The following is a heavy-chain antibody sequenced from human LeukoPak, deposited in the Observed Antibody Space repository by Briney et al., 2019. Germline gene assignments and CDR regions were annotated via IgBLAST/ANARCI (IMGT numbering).Heavy chain of an antibody. Sequence: PGGSLRLSCAASGFTFSSYSMNWVRQAPGKGLEWVSSISSSSSYIYYADSVEGRFTISRDNAKNSLYLQMNSLRAENTAVYYCARGGSLVGRAVAGKEIWGQGTLVTVSS. V-gene: IGHV3-21*01. D-gene: IGHD6-19*01. CDR3: ARGGSLVGRAVAGKEI. CDR1: GFTFSSYS. J-gene: IGHJ4*02. CDR2: ISSSSSYI.